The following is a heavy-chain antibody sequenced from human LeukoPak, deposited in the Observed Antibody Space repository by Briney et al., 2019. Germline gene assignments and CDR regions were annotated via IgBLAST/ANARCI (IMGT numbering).Heavy chain of an antibody. Sequence: SETLSLTCTVSGGSISSHYWSWIRQPPGKGLEWIGYIYYSGSTNYNPSLKSRVTISVETSKNQFSLKLSSVTAADTAVYYCARARDCSSTSCYGNGFDPWGQGTLVTVSS. D-gene: IGHD2-2*01. CDR1: GGSISSHY. CDR2: IYYSGST. J-gene: IGHJ5*02. CDR3: ARARDCSSTSCYGNGFDP. V-gene: IGHV4-59*11.